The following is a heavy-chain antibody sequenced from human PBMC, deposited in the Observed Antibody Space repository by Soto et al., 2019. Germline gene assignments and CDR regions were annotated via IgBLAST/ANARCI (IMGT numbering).Heavy chain of an antibody. D-gene: IGHD2-2*01. J-gene: IGHJ5*02. V-gene: IGHV3-15*01. CDR3: TTGIFTIHEVVPVLAP. CDR1: GFTFSDAW. Sequence: VRSLRLSCAASGFTFSDAWMSWVRQAPGEGLEWVGRITSKTDGGTTDYAAPVKGRFTISRDDSKNTLYMQMNSLKTEDTDVYYCTTGIFTIHEVVPVLAPWGQGTLVTVSS. CDR2: ITSKTDGGTT.